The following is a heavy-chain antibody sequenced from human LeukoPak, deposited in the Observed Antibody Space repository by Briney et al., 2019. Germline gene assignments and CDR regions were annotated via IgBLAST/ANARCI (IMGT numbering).Heavy chain of an antibody. J-gene: IGHJ1*01. Sequence: GGSLRLSCAASGLTFSSYAMSWVRQAPGKGLEWGSASSGSCGSTYYADSVKGRFTISRDNSQNTLYLQMHRLRADDTEIYSCAKGCSGGGCFSRDRYFHHWGQGTLVTVSS. CDR1: GLTFSSYA. CDR2: SSGSCGST. D-gene: IGHD2-15*01. CDR3: AKGCSGGGCFSRDRYFHH. V-gene: IGHV3-23*01.